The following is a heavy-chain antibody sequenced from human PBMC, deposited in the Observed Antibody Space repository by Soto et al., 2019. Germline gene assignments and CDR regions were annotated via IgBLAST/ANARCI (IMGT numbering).Heavy chain of an antibody. CDR3: AKEVIGWYDY. J-gene: IGHJ4*02. CDR2: ISSSSSTI. D-gene: IGHD6-19*01. V-gene: IGHV3-48*01. CDR1: GFTFSSYS. Sequence: PGGSLRLSCAASGFTFSSYSMNWVRQAPGKGLEWVSYISSSSSTIYYADSVKGRFTISRDNAKNSLYLQMNSLRAEDTAVYYCAKEVIGWYDYWGQGTLVTVS.